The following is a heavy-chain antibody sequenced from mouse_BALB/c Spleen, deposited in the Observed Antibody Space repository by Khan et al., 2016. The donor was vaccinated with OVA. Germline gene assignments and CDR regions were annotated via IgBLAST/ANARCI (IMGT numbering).Heavy chain of an antibody. CDR3: ARSIMAN. Sequence: EVQLQESGPGLVKPSQSLSLTCTVTGYSITSDYDWNWIRQFPGNKLEWMGYISYRGRTSYNPSLKSRISINRDTSKNQFFLQLNSVTTEDTATYYCARSIMANWGQGTTLTVSS. V-gene: IGHV3-2*02. CDR1: GYSITSDYD. J-gene: IGHJ2*01. CDR2: ISYRGRT.